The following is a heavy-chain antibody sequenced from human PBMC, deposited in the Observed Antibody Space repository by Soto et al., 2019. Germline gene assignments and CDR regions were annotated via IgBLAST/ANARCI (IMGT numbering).Heavy chain of an antibody. CDR3: AREECLRSFDY. D-gene: IGHD5-12*01. J-gene: IGHJ4*02. V-gene: IGHV4-30-4*01. CDR2: IYYSGST. CDR1: GASISSGDYY. Sequence: PSETLSLTCTVSGASISSGDYYWSWIRQPPGKGLEWIGYIYYSGSTYYNPSLKSRVTISVDTSKNQFSLKLSSVTAADTAVYYCAREECLRSFDYWGQGTAVTVYS.